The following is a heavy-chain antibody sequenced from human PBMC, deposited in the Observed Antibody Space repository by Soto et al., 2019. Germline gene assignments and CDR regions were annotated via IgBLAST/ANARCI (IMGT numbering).Heavy chain of an antibody. CDR2: ISYDGSNK. V-gene: IGHV3-30*18. J-gene: IGHJ6*02. CDR3: AKDHGSGWYNREYYGMDV. CDR1: GFTFSSYG. Sequence: GGSLRLSCAASGFTFSSYGMHWVRQAPGKGLEWVAVISYDGSNKYYADSVKGRFTISRDNSKNTLYLQMNSLRAEDTAVYYCAKDHGSGWYNREYYGMDVWGQGTTVTVSS. D-gene: IGHD6-19*01.